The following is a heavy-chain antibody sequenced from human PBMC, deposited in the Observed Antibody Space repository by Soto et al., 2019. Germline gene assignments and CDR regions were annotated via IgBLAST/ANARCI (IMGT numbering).Heavy chain of an antibody. J-gene: IGHJ6*02. CDR1: GFTFSSYA. Sequence: EVQLLESGGGLVQPGGSLRLSCAGSGFTFSSYAMTWVRQAQGKGLEWVSTLSDNGGHTYYADSVTGRFTISRDNSKNTLYLQMNSLRAEDTAVYYCAKDSQSVLVSAARVYGMDVWGQGTTVTVSS. D-gene: IGHD2-2*01. CDR3: AKDSQSVLVSAARVYGMDV. V-gene: IGHV3-23*01. CDR2: LSDNGGHT.